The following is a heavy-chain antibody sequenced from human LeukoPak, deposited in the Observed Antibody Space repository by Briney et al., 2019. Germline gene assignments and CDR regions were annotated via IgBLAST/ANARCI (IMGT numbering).Heavy chain of an antibody. CDR2: ISAYSGNT. J-gene: IGHJ6*03. Sequence: GASVKVSCKASGYTFTGYYVHWVRQAPGQGLEWMGWISAYSGNTNYAQKLQGRVTMTTDTSTSTAYMELRSLRSDDTAVYYCARVGPGGYYGSGSYSEDYYYYMDVWGKGTTVTVSS. D-gene: IGHD3-10*01. CDR1: GYTFTGYY. CDR3: ARVGPGGYYGSGSYSEDYYYYMDV. V-gene: IGHV1-18*04.